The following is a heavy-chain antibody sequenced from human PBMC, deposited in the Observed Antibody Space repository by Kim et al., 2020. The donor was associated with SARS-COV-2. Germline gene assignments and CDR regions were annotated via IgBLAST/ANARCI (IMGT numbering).Heavy chain of an antibody. J-gene: IGHJ4*02. V-gene: IGHV4-31*03. CDR3: ARVLMDIVAVFDY. CDR2: IYYSGST. Sequence: SETLSLTCTVSGGSISSGGYYWSWIRQHPGKGLEWIGYIYYSGSTYYNPSLKSRVTISVDTSKNQFSLKLSSVTAADTAVYYCARVLMDIVAVFDYWGQGTLVTVSS. D-gene: IGHD5-12*01. CDR1: GGSISSGGYY.